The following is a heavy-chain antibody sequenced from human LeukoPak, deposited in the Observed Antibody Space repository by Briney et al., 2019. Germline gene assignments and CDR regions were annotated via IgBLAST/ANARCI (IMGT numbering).Heavy chain of an antibody. J-gene: IGHJ3*02. V-gene: IGHV1-2*06. CDR1: GYTFTGYY. CDR3: ARGITIFGVALDAFDI. Sequence: GASVKVSCKASGYTFTGYYMHWVRQAPGQGLEWMGLINPNSGGTNYAQKFQGRVTMTRDTSISTAYMELSRLRSDDTAVYYCARGITIFGVALDAFDIWGQGTMVTVSS. CDR2: INPNSGGT. D-gene: IGHD3-3*01.